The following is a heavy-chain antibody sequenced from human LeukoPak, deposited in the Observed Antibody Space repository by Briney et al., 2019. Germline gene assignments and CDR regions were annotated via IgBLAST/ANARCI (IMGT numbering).Heavy chain of an antibody. V-gene: IGHV1-2*02. CDR1: GHTFTGYY. Sequence: ASVKVSCKASGHTFTGYYMHWVRQAPGQGLEWMGWINPNSGGTNHAQKFQGRVSMTRDTSISTAYMELSRLRSDDTAVYYCAGARYYGSGSYFHWGQGTLVTVSS. D-gene: IGHD3-10*01. CDR3: AGARYYGSGSYFH. J-gene: IGHJ4*02. CDR2: INPNSGGT.